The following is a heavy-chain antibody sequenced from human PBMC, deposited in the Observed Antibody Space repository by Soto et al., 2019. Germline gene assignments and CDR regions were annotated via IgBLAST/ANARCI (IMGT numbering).Heavy chain of an antibody. Sequence: EGSLRLSCAASGFIFMNYALSWVRQAPGKGLEWVSIISGSGGNTYYADSVKGRFTISRDNSKNTLYLQMNSLRAEDTAVYYCANFYSSISWGNGPAFCGPXSLVTVSS. CDR3: ANFYSSISWGNGPAF. CDR2: ISGSGGNT. CDR1: GFIFMNYA. J-gene: IGHJ4*02. V-gene: IGHV3-23*01. D-gene: IGHD6-6*01.